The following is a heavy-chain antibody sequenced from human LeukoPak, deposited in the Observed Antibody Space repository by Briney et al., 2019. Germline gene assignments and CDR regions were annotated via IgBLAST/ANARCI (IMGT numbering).Heavy chain of an antibody. J-gene: IGHJ4*02. V-gene: IGHV3-23*01. CDR1: GFTFSTYT. Sequence: GGSLRLSCAASGFTFSTYTMAWVRQAPGGGLEWVSGISGDGGSTYYADSVRGRFAISRDNSKSALYLQMNSLRAEDTAVYYCAKDFGRNLGGPGYWGRGTLVTISS. D-gene: IGHD3-10*01. CDR2: ISGDGGST. CDR3: AKDFGRNLGGPGY.